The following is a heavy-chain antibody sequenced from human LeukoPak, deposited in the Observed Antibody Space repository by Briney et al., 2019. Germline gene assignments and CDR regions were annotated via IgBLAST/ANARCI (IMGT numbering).Heavy chain of an antibody. Sequence: PSETLSLTCAVSGASISTVGYSWSWIRQPPGKGLEWIGYIFPTGSTSCNPSLKSRLTISLDRSNNQFSLRLNSVTAADTAVYYCARMAGRTVDHWGQGTLVTVSS. CDR1: GASISTVGYS. D-gene: IGHD1-1*01. J-gene: IGHJ4*02. CDR3: ARMAGRTVDH. CDR2: IFPTGST. V-gene: IGHV4-30-2*01.